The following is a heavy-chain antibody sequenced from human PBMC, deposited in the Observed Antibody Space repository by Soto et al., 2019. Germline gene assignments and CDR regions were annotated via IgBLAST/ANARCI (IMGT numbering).Heavy chain of an antibody. CDR1: GFTFSSYA. D-gene: IGHD2-8*02. CDR2: ISGSGGSI. CDR3: VKDWTGDKCPCMDV. V-gene: IGHV3-23*01. Sequence: EVHLLESGGGLAQPGGSLILSCAASGFTFSSYAMTWARQAPGKGLEWVSTISGSGGSIYYAGSVRGRFTISRDNSKNTLYLQMNSLRVEDTATYYCVKDWTGDKCPCMDVWGQGTTVTVSS. J-gene: IGHJ6*02.